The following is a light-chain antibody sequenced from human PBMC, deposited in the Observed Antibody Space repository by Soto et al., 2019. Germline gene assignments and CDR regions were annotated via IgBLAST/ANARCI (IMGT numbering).Light chain of an antibody. V-gene: IGKV3-15*01. CDR1: QSFGQSVSSN. J-gene: IGKJ2*01. Sequence: EIVMTQSPATLSVSPGERATLSCRASQSFGQSVSSNLAWYQQKPGQPPRLLIYGASTRATGVPARFSGSGSGTEFTLTISSLQSEDFAIYYCQQYGNWPPITFGQGTKLEI. CDR3: QQYGNWPPIT. CDR2: GAS.